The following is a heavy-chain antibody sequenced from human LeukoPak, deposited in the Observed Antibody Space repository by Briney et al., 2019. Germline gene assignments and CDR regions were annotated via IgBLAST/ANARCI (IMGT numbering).Heavy chain of an antibody. Sequence: ASVKVSCKASGYTFTSYGISWVRQAPGQGLEWMGRIIPILGIANYAQKFQGRVTITADKSTSTAYMELSSLRSEDTAVYYCARDLGTTWDYYYGMDVWGQGTTVTVSS. CDR2: IIPILGIA. J-gene: IGHJ6*02. CDR3: ARDLGTTWDYYYGMDV. D-gene: IGHD3-16*01. V-gene: IGHV1-69*04. CDR1: GYTFTSYG.